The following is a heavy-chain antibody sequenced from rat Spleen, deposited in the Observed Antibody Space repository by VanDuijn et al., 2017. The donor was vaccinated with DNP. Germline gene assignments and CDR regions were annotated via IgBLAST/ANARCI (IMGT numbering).Heavy chain of an antibody. Sequence: EVQLVESGGGPVQPGRSLKLSCVASGFIFSNYWMTWIRQAPGKGLEWVASISNTGDNTYYSDSVKGRFSLSRDNAKSTLYLQMDSLRSEDTATYYCARHGTGAWINNIGTTPFDYWGQGVMVTVSS. D-gene: IGHD1-5*01. V-gene: IGHV5-31*01. CDR3: ARHGTGAWINNIGTTPFDY. J-gene: IGHJ2*01. CDR1: GFIFSNYW. CDR2: ISNTGDNT.